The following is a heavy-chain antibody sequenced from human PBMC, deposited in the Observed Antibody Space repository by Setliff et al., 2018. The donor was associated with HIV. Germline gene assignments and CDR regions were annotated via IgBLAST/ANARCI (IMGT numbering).Heavy chain of an antibody. CDR1: GGSISSFY. V-gene: IGHV4-59*01. J-gene: IGHJ6*03. CDR3: ARSPPTTFWSGYTYYYYMDV. D-gene: IGHD3-3*01. Sequence: SETLSLTCTVSGGSISSFYWSWIRQPPGKGLEWIGYIYYSGSTSYNPSLKSRVTISVDTSKNQFSLKLNSVTAADTAVYYCARSPPTTFWSGYTYYYYMDVWGKGTTVTVSS. CDR2: IYYSGST.